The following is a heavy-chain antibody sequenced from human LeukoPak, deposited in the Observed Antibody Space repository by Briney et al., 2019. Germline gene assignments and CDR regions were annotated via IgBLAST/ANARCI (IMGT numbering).Heavy chain of an antibody. CDR1: GGSISYYY. Sequence: KSSETLSLTCTVSGGSISYYYWTWIRQSPGKGLEWIGQIYYTGSIYYSPSLKRRVTISVDTSKNQFSLNLTSVTAADTAVYYCARGGTYNDILSFDPWGQGTLVTVSS. V-gene: IGHV4-59*01. J-gene: IGHJ5*02. D-gene: IGHD3-9*01. CDR3: ARGGTYNDILSFDP. CDR2: IYYTGSI.